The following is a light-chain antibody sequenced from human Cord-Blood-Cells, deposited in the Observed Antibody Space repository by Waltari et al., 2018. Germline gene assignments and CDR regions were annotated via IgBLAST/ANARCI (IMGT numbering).Light chain of an antibody. V-gene: IGKV4-1*01. CDR3: QQYYSTPYT. Sequence: DIVMTQSPDSLAVSLGARATINCKSSQSVLYSSNNKNYLAWYQQKPGQPPKLLIYWASTRESGGPDRVSGSGSGTDFTLTISSLQAEDVAVYYCQQYYSTPYTFGQGTKLEIK. CDR2: WAS. J-gene: IGKJ2*01. CDR1: QSVLYSSNNKNY.